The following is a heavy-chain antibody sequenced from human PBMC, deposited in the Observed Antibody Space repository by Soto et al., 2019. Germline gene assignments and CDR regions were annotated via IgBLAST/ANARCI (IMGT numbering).Heavy chain of an antibody. D-gene: IGHD7-27*01. Sequence: AETLAGTFAVYGGSFRGYYWSWIRQPPGKVLELIGEINHSGSTNYNPSLKSRVTISVDTSRNQFSLKLSSVTAAETAVYYCAGGYSNSNFYYLGQGTLVTVSS. CDR1: GGSFRGYY. V-gene: IGHV4-34*01. J-gene: IGHJ4*02. CDR2: INHSGST. CDR3: AGGYSNSNFYY.